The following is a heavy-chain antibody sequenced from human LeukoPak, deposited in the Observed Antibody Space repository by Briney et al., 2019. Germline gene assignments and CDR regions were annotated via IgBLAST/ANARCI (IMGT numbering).Heavy chain of an antibody. V-gene: IGHV4-59*01. Sequence: PSETLSLTCTVAGGSISSYYWSWIRQPPGKGLEWIGYIYYSGSTNYNPSLKSRVTISVDTSKNQFSLKLTSVTAADTAVYYCARGVPEYYDFWSGYFYYFDYWGQGTLVTVSS. D-gene: IGHD3-3*01. J-gene: IGHJ4*02. CDR2: IYYSGST. CDR3: ARGVPEYYDFWSGYFYYFDY. CDR1: GGSISSYY.